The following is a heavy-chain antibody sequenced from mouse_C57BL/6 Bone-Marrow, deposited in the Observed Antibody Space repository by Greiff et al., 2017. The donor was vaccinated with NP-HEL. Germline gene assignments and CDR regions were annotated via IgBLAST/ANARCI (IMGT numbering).Heavy chain of an antibody. CDR1: GYTFTSYW. V-gene: IGHV1-61*01. Sequence: QVQLQQPGAELVRPGSSVKLSCKASGYTFTSYWMDWVKQRPGQGLEWIGNIYPSDSETHYNQKFKDKATLTVDKSSSTAYMQLSSLTSEDSAVYYCARGRGTWFAYWGQGTLVTVSA. CDR2: IYPSDSET. J-gene: IGHJ3*01. CDR3: ARGRGTWFAY.